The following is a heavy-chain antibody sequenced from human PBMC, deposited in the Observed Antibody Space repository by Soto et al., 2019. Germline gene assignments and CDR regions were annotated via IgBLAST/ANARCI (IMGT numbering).Heavy chain of an antibody. CDR3: AKSGSHSYFDS. Sequence: GGSLRLSCAASGFTFSSYAMCWVRQAPGKGLEWVSSISNPGDSTYYANSVKGRFIISRDNSMNTLSLQMSSLRAEDTAVYYCAKSGSHSYFDSWGQGTLVTVSS. CDR2: ISNPGDST. D-gene: IGHD1-26*01. CDR1: GFTFSSYA. J-gene: IGHJ4*02. V-gene: IGHV3-23*01.